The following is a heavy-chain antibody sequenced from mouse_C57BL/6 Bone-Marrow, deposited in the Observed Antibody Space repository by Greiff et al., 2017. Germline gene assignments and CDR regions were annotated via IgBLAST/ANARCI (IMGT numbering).Heavy chain of an antibody. CDR3: AREAGTKGYYFDY. D-gene: IGHD4-1*01. CDR2: IDPSDSYT. Sequence: QVQLQQSGAELVMPGASVKLSCKASGYTFTSYWMHWVKQRPGQGLEWIGEIDPSDSYTNYNQKFKGKSTLTVDKSSSTVYMQLSSLTSEDSAVYYCAREAGTKGYYFDYWGQGTTLTVSS. J-gene: IGHJ2*01. CDR1: GYTFTSYW. V-gene: IGHV1-69*01.